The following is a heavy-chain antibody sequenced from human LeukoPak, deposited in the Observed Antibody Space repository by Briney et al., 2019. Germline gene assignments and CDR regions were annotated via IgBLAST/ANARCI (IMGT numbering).Heavy chain of an antibody. D-gene: IGHD3-10*01. V-gene: IGHV1-46*01. J-gene: IGHJ4*02. CDR3: ARDFMVRGVILSPGY. CDR2: INPSGGST. Sequence: GASVKVSCKASGYTFTSYYMHWVRQAPGQGLEWMGIINPSGGSTSYAQKFQGRVTMTRDTSTSTVYMELSSLRSEDTAVYYCARDFMVRGVILSPGYWGQETLVTVSS. CDR1: GYTFTSYY.